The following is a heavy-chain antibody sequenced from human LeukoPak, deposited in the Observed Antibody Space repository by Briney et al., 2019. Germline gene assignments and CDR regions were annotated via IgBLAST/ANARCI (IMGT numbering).Heavy chain of an antibody. CDR3: ARERTLTSCYDY. J-gene: IGHJ4*02. D-gene: IGHD2-15*01. CDR1: GYTFTGYY. V-gene: IGHV1-2*02. CDR2: INPNSGGT. Sequence: ASAKVSCKASGYTFTGYYMHWVRQAPGQGLEWMGWINPNSGGTNYAQKFQGRVTMTRDTSISTAYMELSRLRSDDTAVYYCARERTLTSCYDYWGQGTLVTVSP.